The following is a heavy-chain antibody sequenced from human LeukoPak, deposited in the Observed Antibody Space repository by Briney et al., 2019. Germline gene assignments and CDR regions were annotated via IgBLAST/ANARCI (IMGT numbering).Heavy chain of an antibody. Sequence: SETLSLTCTVSGGSISSYYWSWIRQPAGKGLEWIRRIYTSGSTNYNPSLKSRVTMSVDTSKNQFSLKLSSVTAADTAMYYCARDLGSWPHVTLDIWGHGTLVTVSS. CDR2: IYTSGST. V-gene: IGHV4-4*07. CDR1: GGSISSYY. D-gene: IGHD3-16*01. CDR3: ARDLGSWPHVTLDI. J-gene: IGHJ3*02.